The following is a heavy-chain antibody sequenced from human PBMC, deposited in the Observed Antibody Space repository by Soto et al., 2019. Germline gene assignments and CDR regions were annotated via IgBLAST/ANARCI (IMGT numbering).Heavy chain of an antibody. CDR1: GFTFSSYS. J-gene: IGHJ4*02. CDR2: ISSSSSTI. CDR3: ARTSSFKYYYDSSGYPFDY. D-gene: IGHD3-22*01. Sequence: QTGGSLRLSCAASGFTFSSYSMNWVRQAPGKGLEWVSYISSSSSTIYYADSVKGRFTISRDNAKNSLYLQMNSLRDEDTAVYYCARTSSFKYYYDSSGYPFDYWGQGTLVTVSS. V-gene: IGHV3-48*02.